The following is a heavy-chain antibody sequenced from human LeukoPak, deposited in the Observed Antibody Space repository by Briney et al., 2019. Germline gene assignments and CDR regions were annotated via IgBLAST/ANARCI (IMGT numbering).Heavy chain of an antibody. J-gene: IGHJ4*02. CDR1: GNTFTDYY. CDR2: INPNDGDT. V-gene: IGHV1-2*06. D-gene: IGHD2-2*01. CDR3: ARANFLYCSSSACLFDY. Sequence: GASVKVSCKASGNTFTDYYMHWVRQAPGQGFEWMGRINPNDGDTNYAQKFQGRATMTRDTSISTAHMEVSRLRSDDTAVYYCARANFLYCSSSACLFDYWGQGTLVTVSS.